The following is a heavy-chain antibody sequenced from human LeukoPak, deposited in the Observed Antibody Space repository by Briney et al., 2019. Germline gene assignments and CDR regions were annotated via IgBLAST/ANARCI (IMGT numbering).Heavy chain of an antibody. D-gene: IGHD3-22*01. CDR2: IKQDGSEK. CDR3: AKGEGDSSDLLYYYCGMDV. CDR1: GFTFTSYW. V-gene: IGHV3-7*01. Sequence: GGSLRLSCAASGFTFTSYWMTWVRQAPGKGLEWVANIKQDGSEKYYMDSVKGRFTISRDNAKNSLYLQMNSLRAEDTAVYYCAKGEGDSSDLLYYYCGMDVWGQGTTVTVSS. J-gene: IGHJ6*02.